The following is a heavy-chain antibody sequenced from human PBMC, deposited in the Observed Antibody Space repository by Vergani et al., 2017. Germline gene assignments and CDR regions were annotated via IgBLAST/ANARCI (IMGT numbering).Heavy chain of an antibody. CDR1: GFTFSSFE. V-gene: IGHV3-30*18. CDR3: AKGLVELRGIFDY. CDR2: ISYDGSNK. Sequence: QVQLVESGGGVVQPGRSLRLSCAASGFTFSSFEMNWVRQAPGKGLEWVAVISYDGSNKYYADSVKGRFTISRDNSKNTLYLQMNSLRAEDTAVYYCAKGLVELRGIFDYWGQGTLVTVSS. D-gene: IGHD1-26*01. J-gene: IGHJ4*02.